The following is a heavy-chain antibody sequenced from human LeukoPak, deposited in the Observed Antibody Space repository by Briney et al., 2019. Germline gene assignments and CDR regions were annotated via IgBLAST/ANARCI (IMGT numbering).Heavy chain of an antibody. J-gene: IGHJ4*02. CDR3: AKDPFDRAVPLYFDY. V-gene: IGHV3-30*02. CDR2: IRYDGSNK. CDR1: GFTSRLQA. D-gene: IGHD3-22*01. Sequence: QAGGSLRLSCAASGFTSRLQANLQAPGKGLEWVAFIRYDGSNKYYADSVKGRFTISRDNSKNTLYLQMNSLRAEDTAVYYCAKDPFDRAVPLYFDYWGQGTLVTVSS.